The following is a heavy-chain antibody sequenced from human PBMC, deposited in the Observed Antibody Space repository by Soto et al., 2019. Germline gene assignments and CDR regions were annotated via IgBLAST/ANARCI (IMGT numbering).Heavy chain of an antibody. CDR1: GGSLSSGGCY. Sequence: PSETLSLTCTVSGGSLSSGGCYWNWIRQHPVKGLEWIGYIYFTGSTYSTPSLKSRVTLSVDTSKSQFSLELRSVTAADTAIYYCARAHTYHKVTWLDLWGPGVSVTVSS. CDR3: ARAHTYHKVTWLDL. J-gene: IGHJ5*02. CDR2: IYFTGST. V-gene: IGHV4-31*03. D-gene: IGHD2-2*02.